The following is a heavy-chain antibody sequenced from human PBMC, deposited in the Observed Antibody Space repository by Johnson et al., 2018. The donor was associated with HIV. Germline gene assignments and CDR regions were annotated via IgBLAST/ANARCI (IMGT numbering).Heavy chain of an antibody. CDR3: ARCRDGYTLLSAFDI. CDR1: GFTFSNYA. CDR2: ISSNGGST. D-gene: IGHD5-24*01. Sequence: VQLVESGGGLVQPGGSLRLSCAATGFTFSNYAMHWVRQAPGKGLEYVSAISSNGGSTYYANSVKDRFTISRDNSKNTLYLQMGSLRTEDMAVYYCARCRDGYTLLSAFDIWGQVTMVTVSS. V-gene: IGHV3-64*01. J-gene: IGHJ3*02.